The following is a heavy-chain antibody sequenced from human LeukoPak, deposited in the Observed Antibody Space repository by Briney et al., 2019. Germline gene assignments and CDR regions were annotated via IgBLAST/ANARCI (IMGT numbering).Heavy chain of an antibody. Sequence: GGSLRLSCAASGFTFSSYSMNWVRQAPGKGLEWVSSISSSSSYIYYADSVKGRFTISRDNAKNSLYLQMNSLRAEDTAVYYCGRDRGYCSGGSCYSQFADYWGQGTLVTVSS. CDR2: ISSSSSYI. D-gene: IGHD2-15*01. CDR1: GFTFSSYS. CDR3: GRDRGYCSGGSCYSQFADY. J-gene: IGHJ4*02. V-gene: IGHV3-21*01.